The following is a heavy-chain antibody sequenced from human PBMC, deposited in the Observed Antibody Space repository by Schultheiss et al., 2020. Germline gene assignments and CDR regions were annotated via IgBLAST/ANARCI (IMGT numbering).Heavy chain of an antibody. J-gene: IGHJ6*02. D-gene: IGHD3-3*01. CDR2: IYYSGST. Sequence: SETLSLTCTVSGGSISSGDYYWSWIRQPPGKGLEWIGYIYYSGSTYYNPSLKSRVTISVDTSKNQFSLKLSSVTAADTAVYYCARETYYDFWSGDYYGMDVWGQGTTVNVFS. CDR3: ARETYYDFWSGDYYGMDV. V-gene: IGHV4-30-4*01. CDR1: GGSISSGDYY.